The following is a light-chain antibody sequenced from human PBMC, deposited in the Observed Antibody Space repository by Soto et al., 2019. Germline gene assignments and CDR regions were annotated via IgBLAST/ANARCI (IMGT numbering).Light chain of an antibody. Sequence: EIVLTQSPDTLSLSPGERATLSCRASQSVSNTYLAWYQQKPGQAPRLLIYGASSRATGMPDRFSGSGSGTDFTLTISRLEPEDFAVYYCQQFDNSPTWTWTFGQGTKVDIK. V-gene: IGKV3-20*01. CDR2: GAS. J-gene: IGKJ1*01. CDR3: QQFDNSPTWTWT. CDR1: QSVSNTY.